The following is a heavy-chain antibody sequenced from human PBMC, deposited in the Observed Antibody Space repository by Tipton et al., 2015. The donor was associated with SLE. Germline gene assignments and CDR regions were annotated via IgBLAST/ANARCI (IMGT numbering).Heavy chain of an antibody. Sequence: SLRLSCAASGFTFSSYWMSWVRQAPGKGLEWVANIKQDGSEEYYVDSVKGRFTISRDNAKNSLYLQMNSLRAEDTAVYYCAREAYSGSAFDYWGQGTLVPVSS. D-gene: IGHD1-26*01. CDR2: IKQDGSEE. J-gene: IGHJ4*02. V-gene: IGHV3-7*01. CDR1: GFTFSSYW. CDR3: AREAYSGSAFDY.